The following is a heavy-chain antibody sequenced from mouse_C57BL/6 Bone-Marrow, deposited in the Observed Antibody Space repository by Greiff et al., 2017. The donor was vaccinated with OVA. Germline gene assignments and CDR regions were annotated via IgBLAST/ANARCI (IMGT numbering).Heavy chain of an antibody. J-gene: IGHJ4*01. V-gene: IGHV1-69*01. D-gene: IGHD3-2*02. CDR1: GYTFTSYW. Sequence: QVQLQQPGAELVMPGASVKLSCKASGYTFTSYWMHWVKQRPGQGLEWIGEIDPSDSYTNYNQKFKGKSTLTVDKSSSTAYMQLSSLTSEDSAVDYCARRGYGNYAMDYWGQGTSVTVSS. CDR3: ARRGYGNYAMDY. CDR2: IDPSDSYT.